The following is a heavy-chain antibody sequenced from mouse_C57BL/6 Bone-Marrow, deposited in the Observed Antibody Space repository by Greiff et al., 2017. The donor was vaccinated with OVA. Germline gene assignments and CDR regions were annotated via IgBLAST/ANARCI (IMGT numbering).Heavy chain of an antibody. CDR1: GYSFTDYN. CDR2: INPNYGTT. V-gene: IGHV1-39*01. D-gene: IGHD1-1*01. CDR3: ASPLYYGSSYWYFDV. J-gene: IGHJ1*03. Sequence: LQESGPELVKPGASVKISCKASGYSFTDYNMNWVKQSNGKSLEWIGVINPNYGTTSYNQKFKGKATLTVDQSSSTAYMQLNSLTSEDSAVYYCASPLYYGSSYWYFDVWGTGTTVTVSS.